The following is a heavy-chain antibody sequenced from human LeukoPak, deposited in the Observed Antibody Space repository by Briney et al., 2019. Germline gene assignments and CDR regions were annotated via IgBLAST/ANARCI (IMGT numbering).Heavy chain of an antibody. CDR2: TSYSGST. D-gene: IGHD3-10*01. J-gene: IGHJ4*02. CDR1: GVSITNYY. Sequence: SETLSLTCTVSGVSITNYYWSWIRQPPGKGLEWIGYTSYSGSTNYNPSLKSRIAISVDTSKNQFSLGLSSVTAADTAVYYCARDGGSRSSPLDSDFWGQGTLVTVSS. CDR3: ARDGGSRSSPLDSDF. V-gene: IGHV4-59*01.